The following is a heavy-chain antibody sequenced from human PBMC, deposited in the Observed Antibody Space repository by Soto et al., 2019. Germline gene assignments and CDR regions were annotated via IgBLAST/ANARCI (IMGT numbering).Heavy chain of an antibody. J-gene: IGHJ6*03. CDR1: GSPFSDYA. D-gene: IGHD2-15*01. CDR3: SRMLHYYYMYV. Sequence: GGSLRLSCVDSGSPFSDYAMSWVRQAPGKGLEWVSSISSSGDCTFYANSVKGRFTISRDNSKNTLYLQMGSLRAEDMAVYYCSRMLHYYYMYVWGKGTTVTVS. V-gene: IGHV3-64*01. CDR2: ISSSGDCT.